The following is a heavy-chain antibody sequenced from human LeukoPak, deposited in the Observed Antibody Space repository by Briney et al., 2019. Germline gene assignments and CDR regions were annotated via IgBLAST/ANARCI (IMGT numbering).Heavy chain of an antibody. CDR1: GGTFSSYA. D-gene: IGHD3-22*01. CDR2: IVPIFGTA. CDR3: ARYRSGYYYSNDAFDI. Sequence: SVKVSCKASGGTFSSYAISWVRQAPGQGLEWMGGIVPIFGTANYAQKFQGRVTITADESTSTAYMELSSLRSEDTAVYYCARYRSGYYYSNDAFDIWGQGTMVTVSS. V-gene: IGHV1-69*13. J-gene: IGHJ3*02.